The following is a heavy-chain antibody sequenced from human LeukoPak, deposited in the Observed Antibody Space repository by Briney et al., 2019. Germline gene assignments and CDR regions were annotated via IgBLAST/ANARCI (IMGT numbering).Heavy chain of an antibody. CDR1: GFTFSSYA. CDR2: ISGSGGST. V-gene: IGHV3-23*01. Sequence: PGGSLRLSCAASGFTFSSYAMSWVRQAPGKGLEWVSAISGSGGSTYYADSVKGRFTISRDNSKNTLYLQMNSLRAEDTAVYYCAKDLFGGYSSGWDAQDYWGQGTLVTVSS. J-gene: IGHJ4*02. D-gene: IGHD6-19*01. CDR3: AKDLFGGYSSGWDAQDY.